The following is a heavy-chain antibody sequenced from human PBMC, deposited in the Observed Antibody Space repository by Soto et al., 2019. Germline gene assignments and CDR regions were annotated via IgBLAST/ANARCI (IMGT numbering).Heavy chain of an antibody. Sequence: WGSLRLSCSVSGFTFSSYSMHWFRQAPGKGLEYVAVIRHNGANIYYADSVKGRFIISRDNSNNRLYLQMSSLRLEDTAVYYCVRDWWGFDYWGQGTPVTVSS. CDR1: GFTFSSYS. J-gene: IGHJ4*02. D-gene: IGHD2-15*01. V-gene: IGHV3-64D*06. CDR3: VRDWWGFDY. CDR2: IRHNGANI.